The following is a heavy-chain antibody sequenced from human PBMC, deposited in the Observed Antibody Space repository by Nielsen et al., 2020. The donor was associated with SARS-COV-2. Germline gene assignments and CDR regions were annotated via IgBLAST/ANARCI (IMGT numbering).Heavy chain of an antibody. CDR1: GGSIGSGDYY. Sequence: SETLSLTCTVSGGSIGSGDYYWNWIRQPPGKGLEWIGYIYYSGSTNYNPSLKSRVTISVDTSKNQFSLKLSSVTAADTAVYYCARYEDRYYYYMDVWGKGTTVTVSS. CDR3: ARYEDRYYYYMDV. V-gene: IGHV4-61*08. D-gene: IGHD3-3*01. CDR2: IYYSGST. J-gene: IGHJ6*03.